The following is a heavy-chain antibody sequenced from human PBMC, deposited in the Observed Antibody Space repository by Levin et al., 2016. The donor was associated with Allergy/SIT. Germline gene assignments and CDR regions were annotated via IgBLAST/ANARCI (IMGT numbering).Heavy chain of an antibody. CDR1: GFTFSSYN. CDR3: ALASSSNLGNYYYYGMDV. V-gene: IGHV3-21*01. CDR2: ISSSSTYI. J-gene: IGHJ6*02. Sequence: GSLRLSCAASGFTFSSYNMNWVRQAPGKGLEWVSSISSSSTYIYYADSVKGRFTISRDNAKSSLSLQMNSLRAEDTAVYYCALASSSNLGNYYYYGMDVWGQGTTVTVSS. D-gene: IGHD2-2*01.